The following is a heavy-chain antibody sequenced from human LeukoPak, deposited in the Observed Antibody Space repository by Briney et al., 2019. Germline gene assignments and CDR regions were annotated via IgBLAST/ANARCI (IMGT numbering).Heavy chain of an antibody. CDR2: IAPSDSYT. D-gene: IGHD6-19*01. CDR3: AGRGGSGGTNWFDP. Sequence: RGESLKISCKVSGYSFPSYWITWVRQVPGKGLEWMGRIAPSDSYTNYNPSFEGHVTMSVEKSITTVYLQWSSLKASDTAMYYCAGRGGSGGTNWFDPWGQGTLVTVSS. V-gene: IGHV5-10-1*01. J-gene: IGHJ5*02. CDR1: GYSFPSYW.